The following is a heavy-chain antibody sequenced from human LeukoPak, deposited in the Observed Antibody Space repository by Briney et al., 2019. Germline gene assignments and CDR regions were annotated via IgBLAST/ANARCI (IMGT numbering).Heavy chain of an antibody. D-gene: IGHD4-23*01. CDR1: GGSISSGDYY. V-gene: IGHV4-30-4*08. CDR3: ASLDYGGYYFDY. J-gene: IGHJ4*02. CDR2: IYYSGST. Sequence: SQTLSLTCTVSGGSISSGDYYWSWIRQPPGKGLEWIGYIYYSGSTYYNPSLKSRVTISVDTSKNQFSLKLSSVTAADTAVYYCASLDYGGYYFDYWGQGTLVTVSS.